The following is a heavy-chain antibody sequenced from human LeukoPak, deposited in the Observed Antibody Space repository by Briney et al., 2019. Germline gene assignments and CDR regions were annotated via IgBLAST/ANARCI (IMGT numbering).Heavy chain of an antibody. Sequence: GGSLRLSCAASGFTFGDHYIDWVRQAPGKGLEWVGRARNRGDGYTTQYAASVKGRFTFSRDDSENTVYLQMNSLKTGDTAVYFCARIMRVDYGTYYSDYWGQGTLVTVSS. CDR1: GFTFGDHY. D-gene: IGHD4/OR15-4a*01. J-gene: IGHJ4*02. V-gene: IGHV3-72*01. CDR2: ARNRGDGYTT. CDR3: ARIMRVDYGTYYSDY.